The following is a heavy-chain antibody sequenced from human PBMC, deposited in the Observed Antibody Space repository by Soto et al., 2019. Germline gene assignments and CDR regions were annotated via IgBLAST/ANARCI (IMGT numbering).Heavy chain of an antibody. V-gene: IGHV3-15*01. CDR2: IKSKTDGGTT. J-gene: IGHJ4*02. D-gene: IGHD5-12*01. CDR1: GFTFSNAW. CDR3: IWESKFYSSWQ. Sequence: GGSLRLSCAASGFTFSNAWMSWVRQAPGKGLEWVGRIKSKTDGGTTDYAAPAKGRFTLSRDDLQNTMYLQMNSLKTDDTAVYFCIWESKFYSSWQWGRGTLVTVSS.